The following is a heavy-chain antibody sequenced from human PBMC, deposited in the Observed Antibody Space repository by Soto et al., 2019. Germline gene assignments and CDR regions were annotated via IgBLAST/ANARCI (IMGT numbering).Heavy chain of an antibody. CDR1: GGTFSSYA. CDR2: IIPIFGTA. D-gene: IGHD3-9*01. V-gene: IGHV1-69*13. Sequence: SSVKVSFKAAGGTFSSYAISWVRQAPGQGLEWMGGIIPIFGTANYAQKFQGRVTITADESTSTAYMELSSLRSEDTAVYYCASSGAPTYYDILTGYYNCFDPWGQGTLVTVSS. CDR3: ASSGAPTYYDILTGYYNCFDP. J-gene: IGHJ5*02.